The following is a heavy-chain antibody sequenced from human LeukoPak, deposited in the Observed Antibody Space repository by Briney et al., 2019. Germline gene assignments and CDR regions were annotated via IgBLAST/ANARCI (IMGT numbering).Heavy chain of an antibody. CDR3: ARDHDYAFDN. CDR2: IGIDSGNT. Sequence: GGSLRLSCTASGFPFIEYSMNWVRQAPGKGLEWISYIGIDSGNTKYADSVRGRLTISADKAKNSLYLQMNSLRVEDTAVYYCARDHDYAFDNWGQGTLVSVAS. CDR1: GFPFIEYS. J-gene: IGHJ4*02. V-gene: IGHV3-48*01. D-gene: IGHD4-17*01.